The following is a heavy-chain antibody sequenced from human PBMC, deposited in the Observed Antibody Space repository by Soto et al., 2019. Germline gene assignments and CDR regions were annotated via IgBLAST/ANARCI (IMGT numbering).Heavy chain of an antibody. CDR2: ANWNGGSK. D-gene: IGHD5-18*01. Sequence: GGSLRLSCAASGFIFDDYGMSWVRQAPGKGLEWVSGANWNGGSKVYADSVKGRFTVSRDNAKNFLYLQMNSLRAEDTALYFCARPRGYSYGLYFDLWGQGTRVTVSS. J-gene: IGHJ4*02. CDR1: GFIFDDYG. CDR3: ARPRGYSYGLYFDL. V-gene: IGHV3-20*04.